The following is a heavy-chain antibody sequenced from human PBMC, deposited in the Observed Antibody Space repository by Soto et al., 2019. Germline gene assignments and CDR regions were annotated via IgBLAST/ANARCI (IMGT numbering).Heavy chain of an antibody. CDR1: GFTFSSYG. V-gene: IGHV3-33*01. J-gene: IGHJ6*02. CDR3: ARGVWNYDYYGMDV. Sequence: SLRLSCAASGFTFSSYGMHWVRQAPGKGLEWVAVIWYDGSNKYYADSVKGRFTISRDNSKNTLYLQMNSLRAEDTAVYYCARGVWNYDYYGMDVWGQGTTVTVSS. D-gene: IGHD6-13*01. CDR2: IWYDGSNK.